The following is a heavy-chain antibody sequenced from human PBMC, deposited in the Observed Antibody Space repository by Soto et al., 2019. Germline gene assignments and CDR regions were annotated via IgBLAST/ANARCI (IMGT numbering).Heavy chain of an antibody. CDR1: GGTFSSYA. D-gene: IGHD3-22*01. CDR2: IIPIFGTA. Sequence: GASVTVSCTASGGTFSSYAISWVRQAPGQGLEWMGGIIPIFGTANYAQKFQGRVTITADESTSTAYMELSSLRSEDTAVYYCARDGGYHGYYFDYWGQGTLVTVSS. CDR3: ARDGGYHGYYFDY. J-gene: IGHJ4*02. V-gene: IGHV1-69*13.